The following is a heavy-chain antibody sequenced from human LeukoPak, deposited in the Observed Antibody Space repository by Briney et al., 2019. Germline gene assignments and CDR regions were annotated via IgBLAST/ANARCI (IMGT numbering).Heavy chain of an antibody. CDR1: GGSISSSSYC. V-gene: IGHV4-39*07. D-gene: IGHD4-17*01. CDR2: IYYSGST. Sequence: SETLSLTCTLSGGSISSSSYCWGWIRQPPGKGLEWIGSIYYSGSTYYNPSLKSRVTISVDTSKNQFSLKLSSVTAADTAVYYCASDTLMTTVTTASDAFDIWGQGTMVTVSS. J-gene: IGHJ3*02. CDR3: ASDTLMTTVTTASDAFDI.